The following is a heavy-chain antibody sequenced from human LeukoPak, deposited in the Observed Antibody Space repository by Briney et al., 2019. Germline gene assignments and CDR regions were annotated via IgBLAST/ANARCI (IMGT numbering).Heavy chain of an antibody. D-gene: IGHD6-19*01. CDR1: GGSISXYX. Sequence: SETLSLTCTVSGGSISXYXXSWIRXPPGKXXXXXXYXYYSGSTXXXXXXXXXXXXXVDTSXXXXXXKLSXVTAADTAVFYCARDTSGWQGSWAFDIWGQGTMVTVSS. J-gene: IGHJ3*02. V-gene: IGHV4-59*01. CDR3: ARDTSGWQGSWAFDI. CDR2: XYYSGST.